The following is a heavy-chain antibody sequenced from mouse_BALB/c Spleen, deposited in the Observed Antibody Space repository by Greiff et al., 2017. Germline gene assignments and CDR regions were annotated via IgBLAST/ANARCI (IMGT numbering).Heavy chain of an antibody. CDR2: IWSGGST. J-gene: IGHJ4*01. D-gene: IGHD2-4*01. V-gene: IGHV2-2*02. CDR1: GFSLTSYG. Sequence: QVQLQQSGPGLVQPSQSLSITCTVSGFSLTSYGVHWVRQSPGKGLEWLGVIWSGGSTDYNAAFISRLSISKDNSKSQVFFKMNSLQANDTAIYYCARKFPMITTGYYAMDYWGQGTSVTVSS. CDR3: ARKFPMITTGYYAMDY.